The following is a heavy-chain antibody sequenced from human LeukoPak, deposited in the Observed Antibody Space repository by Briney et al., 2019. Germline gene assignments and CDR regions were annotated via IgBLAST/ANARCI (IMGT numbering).Heavy chain of an antibody. Sequence: EPGGSLRLSCAASGFTVSSNYMSWVRQAPGRGLEWVSVIYSGGSTYYADSVKGRFTISRDNSKNTLFLQMNSLRAGDTAVYYCASQSTPVLPFDIWGQGTMVTVSS. V-gene: IGHV3-66*04. J-gene: IGHJ3*02. CDR3: ASQSTPVLPFDI. CDR1: GFTVSSNY. CDR2: IYSGGST.